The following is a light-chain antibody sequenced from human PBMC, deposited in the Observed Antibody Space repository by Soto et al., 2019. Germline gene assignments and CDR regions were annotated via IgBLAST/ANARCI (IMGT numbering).Light chain of an antibody. CDR3: CSYTGTSTLVV. CDR1: NSDVGGYNY. Sequence: QSLLTQPRSVSGSPGQSVTISCTGTNSDVGGYNYVSWYQQHPGAAPQVVIYDVNKRPSGVPDRFSGSRSGNAASLTISGLQADGEADYFCCSYTGTSTLVVFGGGTKLTVL. CDR2: DVN. V-gene: IGLV2-11*01. J-gene: IGLJ2*01.